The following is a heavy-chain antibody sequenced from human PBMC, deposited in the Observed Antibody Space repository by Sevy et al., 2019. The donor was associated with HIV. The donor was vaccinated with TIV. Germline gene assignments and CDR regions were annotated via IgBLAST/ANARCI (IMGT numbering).Heavy chain of an antibody. CDR3: VKDSIFYDSSSGYRPFYYYGMDV. Sequence: GGSLRLSCSASGFTFSGSALHWVRQAPGKGLEYVSVISSSGSSAYYAESVRGRLTIPRDNSKNTLYLQMRSLRAEDTAVYYCVKDSIFYDSSSGYRPFYYYGMDVWGQGTSVTVSS. CDR2: ISSSGSSA. J-gene: IGHJ6*02. V-gene: IGHV3-64D*09. D-gene: IGHD3-3*01. CDR1: GFTFSGSA.